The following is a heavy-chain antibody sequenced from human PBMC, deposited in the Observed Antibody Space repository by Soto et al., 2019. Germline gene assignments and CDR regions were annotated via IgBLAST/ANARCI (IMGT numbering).Heavy chain of an antibody. CDR1: GFTVSDYY. CDR3: AKSDSSGFLPRDY. D-gene: IGHD6-19*01. CDR2: INRNGSSL. J-gene: IGHJ4*02. Sequence: GGSLRLSCAASGFTVSDYYMSWIRQAPGKGLEWVSYINRNGSSLSYADSVKGRFTISRDNAKNTLYLKMNSLRAEDTAVYYCAKSDSSGFLPRDYWGQGTLVTVSS. V-gene: IGHV3-74*01.